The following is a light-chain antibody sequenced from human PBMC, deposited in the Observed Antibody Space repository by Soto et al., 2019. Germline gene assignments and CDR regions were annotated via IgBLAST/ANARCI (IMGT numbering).Light chain of an antibody. CDR3: LQANSFPLT. CDR2: AAS. J-gene: IGKJ4*01. CDR1: QDVRSW. Sequence: DIQMTQSPSSVSASLGDRVTITCRASQDVRSWLVCYQQKPGKAPKLLIYAASSLQSGVPSRFSGSGSGTDYTLTISSLQPEDFATYYCLQANSFPLTFGGGTKVEIK. V-gene: IGKV1D-12*01.